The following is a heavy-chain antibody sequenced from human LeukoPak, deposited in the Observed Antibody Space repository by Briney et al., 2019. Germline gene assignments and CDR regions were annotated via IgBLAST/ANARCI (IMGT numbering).Heavy chain of an antibody. Sequence: SETLSLTCTVSGDSISRGRYYWSWVRQPAGKELEWIGRIYASGKTDYNPYTPSLKSRVAMSLDTSKNQVSLYLTSVTAADTAMYFCAGSFNEKYYFESWGQGTLVTVSS. V-gene: IGHV4-61*02. CDR3: AGSFNEKYYFES. CDR2: IYASGKT. J-gene: IGHJ4*02. D-gene: IGHD2-8*01. CDR1: GDSISRGRYY.